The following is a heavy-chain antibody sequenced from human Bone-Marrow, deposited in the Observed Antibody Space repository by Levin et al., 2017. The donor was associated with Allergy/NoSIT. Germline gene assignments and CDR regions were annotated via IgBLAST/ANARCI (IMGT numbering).Heavy chain of an antibody. CDR3: ARDLLRSGSYFY. CDR2: ITTDSRTI. Sequence: PGGSLRLSCAASGFSFSTYNMNWVRQAPGKGLEWVSYITTDSRTIYYADSVKGRFTISRDNAKNSLYLHMNSLRAEDTAVYYCARDLLRSGSYFYWGQGTQVTVSS. CDR1: GFSFSTYN. D-gene: IGHD3-10*01. V-gene: IGHV3-48*01. J-gene: IGHJ4*02.